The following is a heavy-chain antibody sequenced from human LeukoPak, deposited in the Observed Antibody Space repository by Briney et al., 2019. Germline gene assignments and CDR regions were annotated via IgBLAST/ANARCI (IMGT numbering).Heavy chain of an antibody. D-gene: IGHD3-9*01. CDR3: AKAMGSQTGFAYYFDY. Sequence: GGSLRLSCAASGFTFSSYAMSWVPQAPGKGLEWVSAISGSGGSTYYADSVKGRFIISRDNSKNTLSLQMNSLRAEDTAVYYCAKAMGSQTGFAYYFDYWGQGTLVTVSS. CDR1: GFTFSSYA. V-gene: IGHV3-23*01. J-gene: IGHJ4*02. CDR2: ISGSGGST.